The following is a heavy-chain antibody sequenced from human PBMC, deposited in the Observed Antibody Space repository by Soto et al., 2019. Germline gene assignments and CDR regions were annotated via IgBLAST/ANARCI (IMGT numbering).Heavy chain of an antibody. J-gene: IGHJ5*02. Sequence: PSETLSLTCTVSGGSISSYYWSWIRQPPGKGLEWIGYIYYSGSTNYNPSLKSRVTISVDTSKNQFSLKLSSVTAADTAVYYCGRGHMLWDPWGQGTLVTVSS. CDR2: IYYSGST. CDR3: GRGHMLWDP. V-gene: IGHV4-59*01. D-gene: IGHD2-21*01. CDR1: GGSISSYY.